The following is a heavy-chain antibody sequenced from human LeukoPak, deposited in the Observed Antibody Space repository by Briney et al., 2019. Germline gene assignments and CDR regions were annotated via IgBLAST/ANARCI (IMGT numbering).Heavy chain of an antibody. J-gene: IGHJ4*02. V-gene: IGHV1-2*02. CDR3: ARGVRGCSSTSCYVFGDY. Sequence: ASVKVSCKASGYTFTGYYMHWVRQAPGQGLEWMGWINPNSGGTNYAQKFQGRVTTTRDTSISTAYMELSRLRSDDTAVYYCARGVRGCSSTSCYVFGDYWGQGTLVTVSS. CDR1: GYTFTGYY. D-gene: IGHD2-2*01. CDR2: INPNSGGT.